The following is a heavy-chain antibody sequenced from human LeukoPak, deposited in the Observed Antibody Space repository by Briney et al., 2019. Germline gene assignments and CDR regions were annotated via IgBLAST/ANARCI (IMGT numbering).Heavy chain of an antibody. CDR3: ARDTAMVRGLDY. Sequence: GGSLRLSCAASGFAFSDYYISWIRQAPGKGLEWVSYISSSGCTIYYADSVKGRFTISRDDAKNSLYLQMNSLRAEDTAVYYCARDTAMVRGLDYWGQGTLVTVSS. CDR2: ISSSGCTI. J-gene: IGHJ4*02. CDR1: GFAFSDYY. D-gene: IGHD3-10*01. V-gene: IGHV3-11*01.